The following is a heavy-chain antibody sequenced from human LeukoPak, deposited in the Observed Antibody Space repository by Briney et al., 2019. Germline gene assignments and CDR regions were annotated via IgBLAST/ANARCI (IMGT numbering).Heavy chain of an antibody. D-gene: IGHD3-22*01. J-gene: IGHJ4*02. V-gene: IGHV4-59*01. CDR3: ARVVVITYSHFFDY. CDR1: GGSISNYY. CDR2: IYYSGST. Sequence: PSETLSLTCTVSGGSISNYYWSWIRQPPGKGLEWIGYIYYSGSTNYNPSLKSRVTISVDTSKNQFSLKLSSVTAADTAVYYCARVVVITYSHFFDYWGQGTLVTVSS.